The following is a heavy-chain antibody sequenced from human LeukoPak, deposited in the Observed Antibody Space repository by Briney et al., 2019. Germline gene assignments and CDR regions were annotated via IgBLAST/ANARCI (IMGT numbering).Heavy chain of an antibody. CDR2: INTNTGNP. CDR3: AREWMGYSSSRRDYYYYMDV. D-gene: IGHD6-13*01. Sequence: ASVKVSCKASGYTFTSYAMGWVRQAPGHGLEWMGWINTNTGNPTYAQGFTGRFVFSLDTSVSTAYLHMNSLRAEDTALYYCAREWMGYSSSRRDYYYYMDVWGKGTTVTVSS. J-gene: IGHJ6*03. V-gene: IGHV7-4-1*02. CDR1: GYTFTSYA.